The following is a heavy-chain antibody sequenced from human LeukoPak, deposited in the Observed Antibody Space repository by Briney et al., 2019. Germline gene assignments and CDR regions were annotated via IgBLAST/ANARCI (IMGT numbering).Heavy chain of an antibody. V-gene: IGHV3-74*01. CDR2: ISSDGYST. D-gene: IGHD3-22*01. Sequence: GGSLRLSCAASGFTFSTYWMSWVRQAPGKGLVWVSRISSDGYSTNYADSVKGRFTISRDNAKNTLYLQMNSLRAEDTAVYYCARDPENLFTMIVHDVFNIWGQGTMVTVSS. J-gene: IGHJ3*02. CDR1: GFTFSTYW. CDR3: ARDPENLFTMIVHDVFNI.